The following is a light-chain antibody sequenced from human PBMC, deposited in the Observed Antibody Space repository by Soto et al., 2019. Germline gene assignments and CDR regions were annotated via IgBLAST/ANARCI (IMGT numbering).Light chain of an antibody. CDR1: QSISSW. V-gene: IGKV1-5*01. CDR2: DAS. CDR3: QQYNSYPLS. J-gene: IGKJ1*01. Sequence: DIQMTQSPSTLSASVGDRVTITCRASQSISSWLAWYQQKPGKAPKLLIYDASSLESGVPSRFSGSGSGTEFPLTISSLQPDDFATYYCQQYNSYPLSFDQGTKVEIK.